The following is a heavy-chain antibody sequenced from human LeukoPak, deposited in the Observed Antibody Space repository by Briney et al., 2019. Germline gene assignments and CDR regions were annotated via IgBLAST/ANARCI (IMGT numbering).Heavy chain of an antibody. V-gene: IGHV3-53*01. CDR2: IYSGGST. CDR3: ARVRRHGPYYFDY. J-gene: IGHJ4*02. Sequence: GGSLRLSCAASGFTVSSNYMSWVRQAPGKGLEWVSVIYSGGSTYYADSVKSRFTISRDNSKNTLYLQMNSLRAEDTAVYYCARVRRHGPYYFDYWGQGTLVAVSS. CDR1: GFTVSSNY.